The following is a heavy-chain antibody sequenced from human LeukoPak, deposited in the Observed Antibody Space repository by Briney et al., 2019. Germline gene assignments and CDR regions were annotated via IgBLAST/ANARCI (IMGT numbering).Heavy chain of an antibody. V-gene: IGHV3-23*01. J-gene: IGHJ6*02. CDR1: GFTFSSYA. CDR3: ARVPIASSSGDYRYGMDV. CDR2: ISGSGGST. Sequence: GGSLRLSCAASGFTFSSYAMSWVRQAPGKGLEWVSAISGSGGSTYYADSVKGRFTISRDDSKNTLYLQMNSLRAEDTAVYYCARVPIASSSGDYRYGMDVWGQGTTVTVSS. D-gene: IGHD6-6*01.